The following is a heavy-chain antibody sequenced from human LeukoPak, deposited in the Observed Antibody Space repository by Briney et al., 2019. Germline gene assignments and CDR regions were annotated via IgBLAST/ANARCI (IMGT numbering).Heavy chain of an antibody. CDR2: IKQDGSAQ. Sequence: PGGSLRLSCAASGFSFTDAWMTWVRQAPGKGLEWVANIKQDGSAQYYVDSVKGRFTISRDNAKNSLYLQMDSLRAEDTAVYYCARDIRSAGLFDYWGQGTLVTVSS. CDR1: GFSFTDAW. D-gene: IGHD6-13*01. CDR3: ARDIRSAGLFDY. V-gene: IGHV3-7*04. J-gene: IGHJ4*02.